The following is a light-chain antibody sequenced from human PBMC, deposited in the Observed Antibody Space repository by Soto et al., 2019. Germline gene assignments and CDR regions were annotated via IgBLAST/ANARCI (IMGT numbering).Light chain of an antibody. CDR2: GAS. Sequence: DIQMTQSPSSLSASVGDRVTITCRPSQNINNFLNWYQQKPGEAPNLLIYGASNLQSGVPSRFSGSGSGAHFTLTISTLQPEDFATYYCQQIFNNPTFGQGTKLEIK. CDR3: QQIFNNPT. V-gene: IGKV1-39*01. J-gene: IGKJ2*01. CDR1: QNINNF.